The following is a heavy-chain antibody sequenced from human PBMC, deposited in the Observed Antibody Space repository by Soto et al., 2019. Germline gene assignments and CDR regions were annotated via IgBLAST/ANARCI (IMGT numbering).Heavy chain of an antibody. Sequence: GGSLRLSCAASGFTFSSYAMSWVRQAPGKGLEWVSAISGSGGSTYYADSVKGRFTISRDNSKNTLYLQMNSLRAEDTAVYYCAKDYGYCSSTSCPYNWFDPWGQGTLVTVSS. D-gene: IGHD2-2*03. J-gene: IGHJ5*02. V-gene: IGHV3-23*01. CDR2: ISGSGGST. CDR1: GFTFSSYA. CDR3: AKDYGYCSSTSCPYNWFDP.